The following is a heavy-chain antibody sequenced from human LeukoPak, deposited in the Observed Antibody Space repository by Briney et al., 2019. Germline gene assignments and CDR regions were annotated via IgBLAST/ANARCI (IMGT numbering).Heavy chain of an antibody. CDR1: GFTFSSYW. CDR3: ARVQTAAGDY. D-gene: IGHD6-13*01. J-gene: IGHJ4*02. V-gene: IGHV3-7*01. CDR2: IKQDGSEK. Sequence: GGSLRLSCAASGFTFSSYWMTWVRQAPGKGLEWVANIKQDGSEKYYVDSVKGRFTISSDNAKNSLDLQMNSLRDEDTAVYYCARVQTAAGDYWGQGTLVTVSS.